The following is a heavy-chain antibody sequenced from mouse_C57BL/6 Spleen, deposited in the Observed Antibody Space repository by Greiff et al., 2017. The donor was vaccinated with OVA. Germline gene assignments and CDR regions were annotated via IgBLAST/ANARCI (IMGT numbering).Heavy chain of an antibody. CDR3: ARGYGSSTFAY. Sequence: VQRVESGAELVKPGASVKLSCKASGYTFTSYWMQWVKQRPGQGLEWIGEIDPSDSYTNYNQKFKGKATLTVDTSSSTAYMQLSSLTSEDSAVYYCARGYGSSTFAYWGQGTLVTVSA. V-gene: IGHV1-50*01. CDR2: IDPSDSYT. D-gene: IGHD1-1*01. CDR1: GYTFTSYW. J-gene: IGHJ3*01.